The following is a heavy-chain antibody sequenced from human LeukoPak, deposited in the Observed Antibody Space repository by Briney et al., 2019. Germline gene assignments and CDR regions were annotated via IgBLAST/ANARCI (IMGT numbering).Heavy chain of an antibody. V-gene: IGHV4-4*09. CDR1: GGSISSYY. J-gene: IGHJ4*02. D-gene: IGHD3-10*01. Sequence: SETLSLTCTVSGGSISSYYWSWTRQPPGKGLEWIGYIYTSGSTNYNPSLKSRVTISVDTSKNQFSLKLSSVTAADTAVYYCARFTRPSGSFDYWGQGTLVTVSS. CDR2: IYTSGST. CDR3: ARFTRPSGSFDY.